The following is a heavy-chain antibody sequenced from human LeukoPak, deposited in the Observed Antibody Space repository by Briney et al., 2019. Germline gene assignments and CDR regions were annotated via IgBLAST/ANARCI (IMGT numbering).Heavy chain of an antibody. CDR3: AKDIQLSA. CDR1: GFIFSNYA. V-gene: IGHV3-30-3*02. Sequence: PGGSLRLSCAASGFIFSNYAMHWVRQAPGKGLEWVAVISYDGRNQYYADSVKRRFTVSRDNSKSTLYLQMNSLRVEDTAMYYCAKDIQLSAWGLGTMVTVSS. J-gene: IGHJ3*01. D-gene: IGHD5-24*01. CDR2: ISYDGRNQ.